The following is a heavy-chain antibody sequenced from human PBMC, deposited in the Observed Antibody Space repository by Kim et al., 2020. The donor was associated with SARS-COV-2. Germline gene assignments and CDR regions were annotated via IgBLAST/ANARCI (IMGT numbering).Heavy chain of an antibody. J-gene: IGHJ4*02. CDR3: TRDGPADGYYVDS. V-gene: IGHV3-7*01. CDR2: INQNGREK. Sequence: GGSLRLSCAASGFSFGDFWMSWVRQAPGKGLEWVASINQNGREKYFVDSVKGRFSISRDDAKNSVFLQMNSRRVEETAVYYCTRDGPADGYYVDSWGQGTLVTVSS. D-gene: IGHD2-2*01. CDR1: GFSFGDFW.